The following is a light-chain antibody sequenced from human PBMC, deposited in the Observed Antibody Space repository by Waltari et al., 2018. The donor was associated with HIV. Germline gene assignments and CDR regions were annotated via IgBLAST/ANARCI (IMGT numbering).Light chain of an antibody. CDR3: TSYTRSSTWV. V-gene: IGLV2-14*01. CDR1: SSDVGAYNY. Sequence: QSALTQPASVSGSPGQSITISCTGTSSDVGAYNYVSWYQQHPGKAPKLMIYEVSERPSGVSNRFSGSKSGNTAYLTISGLQAEDEANYYCTSYTRSSTWVFGGGTKLTVL. J-gene: IGLJ3*02. CDR2: EVS.